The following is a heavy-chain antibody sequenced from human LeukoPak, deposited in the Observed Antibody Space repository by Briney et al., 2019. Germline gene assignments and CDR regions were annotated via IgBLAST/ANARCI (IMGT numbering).Heavy chain of an antibody. CDR3: ARTSHFNLVVVAEDY. CDR2: IKQDGSEK. D-gene: IGHD2-15*01. J-gene: IGHJ4*02. CDR1: GFTFSNAW. V-gene: IGHV3-7*01. Sequence: SGGSLRLSCAASGFTFSNAWMSWVRQAPGKGLEWVANIKQDGSEKYYVDSVKGRFTISRDNAKNSLYLQMNSLRAEDTAVYYCARTSHFNLVVVAEDYWGQGTLVTVSS.